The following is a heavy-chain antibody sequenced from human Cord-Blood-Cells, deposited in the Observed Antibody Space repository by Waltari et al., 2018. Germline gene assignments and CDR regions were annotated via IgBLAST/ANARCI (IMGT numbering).Heavy chain of an antibody. J-gene: IGHJ4*02. Sequence: EVQLVESGGGLIQPGGSLRLSCAASGFTVSSNYMSWVRQAPGKGLECVSVIYSGGSTYYADSVKGRFTISRDNSKNTLYLQMNSLRAEDTAVYYCARPDSSSWSHFDYWGQGTLVTVSS. D-gene: IGHD6-13*01. CDR2: IYSGGST. V-gene: IGHV3-53*01. CDR3: ARPDSSSWSHFDY. CDR1: GFTVSSNY.